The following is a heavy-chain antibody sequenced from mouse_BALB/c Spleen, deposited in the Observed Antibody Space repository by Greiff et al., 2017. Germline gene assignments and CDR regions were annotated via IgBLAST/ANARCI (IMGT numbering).Heavy chain of an antibody. Sequence: EVMLVESGGGLVQPGGSLRLSCATSGFTFTDYYMSWVRQPPGKALEWLGFIRNKANGYTTEYSASVKGRFTISRDNSQSILYLQMNTLRAEDSATYYCARGGDGYYVPLYAMDYWGQGTSVTVSS. J-gene: IGHJ4*01. CDR1: GFTFTDYY. V-gene: IGHV7-3*02. CDR2: IRNKANGYTT. D-gene: IGHD2-3*01. CDR3: ARGGDGYYVPLYAMDY.